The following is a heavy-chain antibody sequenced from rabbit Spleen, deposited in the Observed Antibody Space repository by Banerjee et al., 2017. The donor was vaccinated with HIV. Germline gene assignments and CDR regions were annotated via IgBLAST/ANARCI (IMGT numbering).Heavy chain of an antibody. D-gene: IGHD6-1*01. CDR3: ARAENFDRYATDLGL. CDR2: VNGGIGGTT. V-gene: IGHV1S45*01. J-gene: IGHJ6*01. CDR1: GFTLSSYW. Sequence: QQQLEESGGGQVKPGGTLTLSCKASGFTLSSYWIWWVRQAPGKGLEWIACVNGGIGGTTHYATWAKGRFTVSKTSSTTVTLQVTSLTAADTATYFCARAENFDRYATDLGLWGPGTLVTVS.